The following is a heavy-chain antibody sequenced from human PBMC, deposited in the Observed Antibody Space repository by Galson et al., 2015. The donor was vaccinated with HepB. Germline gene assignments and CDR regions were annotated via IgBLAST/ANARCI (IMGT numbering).Heavy chain of an antibody. CDR2: IDWDDDK. CDR3: ARTSRDTAMATFDY. Sequence: PALVKPTQTLTLTCTFSGFSLSTSGMCVSWIRQPPGKALEWLALIDWDDDKYYSTSLKTRLTISKGTSKNQVVLTMTNMDPVDTATYYCARTSRDTAMATFDYWGQGTLVTVSS. V-gene: IGHV2-70*01. CDR1: GFSLSTSGMC. J-gene: IGHJ4*02. D-gene: IGHD5-18*01.